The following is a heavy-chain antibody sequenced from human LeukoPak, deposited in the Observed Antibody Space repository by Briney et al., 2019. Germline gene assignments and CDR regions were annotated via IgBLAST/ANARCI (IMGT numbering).Heavy chain of an antibody. J-gene: IGHJ4*02. Sequence: PSEALSLTCTVSGGSISSYYWSWIRQPPGKGLEWIGYIYYSGSTNYNPFLKSRVTISVDTSKNQLSLKLRSVTAADTAVYYCARGGRDGYTLYPLDYCGQGTLVTVSS. CDR2: IYYSGST. V-gene: IGHV4-59*08. D-gene: IGHD5-24*01. CDR1: GGSISSYY. CDR3: ARGGRDGYTLYPLDY.